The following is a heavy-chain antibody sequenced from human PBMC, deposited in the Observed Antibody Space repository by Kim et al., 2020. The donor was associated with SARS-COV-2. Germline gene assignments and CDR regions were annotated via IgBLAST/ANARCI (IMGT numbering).Heavy chain of an antibody. V-gene: IGHV5-10-1*01. CDR2: IDPSDSYT. D-gene: IGHD5-12*01. Sequence: GESLKISCKGSGYSFTSYWISWVRQMPGKGLEWMGRIDPSDSYTNYSPSFQGHVTISADKSISTAYLQWSSLKASDTAMYYCARPRGYSGYGRREGQDAFDIWGQGTMVTVSS. J-gene: IGHJ3*02. CDR1: GYSFTSYW. CDR3: ARPRGYSGYGRREGQDAFDI.